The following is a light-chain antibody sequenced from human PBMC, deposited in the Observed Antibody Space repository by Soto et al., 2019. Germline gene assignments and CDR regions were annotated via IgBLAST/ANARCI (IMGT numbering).Light chain of an antibody. CDR2: NNN. J-gene: IGLJ2*01. CDR3: ASWDDRLYGVL. V-gene: IGLV1-44*01. Sequence: QSALTQPPSVSVTPGQRVTVSCSGSSSNIGSNAVNWYQQLPGTAPKLLIYNNNQRPSGVPDRFSGSKSGTSASLAISGLQSEDEADYYCASWDDRLYGVLFGGGTKLTVL. CDR1: SSNIGSNA.